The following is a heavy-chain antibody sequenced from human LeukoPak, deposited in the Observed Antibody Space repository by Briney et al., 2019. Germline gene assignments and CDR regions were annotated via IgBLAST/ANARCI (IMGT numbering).Heavy chain of an antibody. CDR2: IYTSGST. V-gene: IGHV4-4*07. Sequence: SETLSLTCTVSGGSISSYYWSWIRQPAGKGLEWIGRIYTSGSTNYNPSLRSRVTLSVDTSEKQFYLKLTSVTAADTAMYYCARLCGPRALRYFDWLLPFDYWGQGTLVTVSS. CDR1: GGSISSYY. J-gene: IGHJ4*02. D-gene: IGHD3-9*01. CDR3: ARLCGPRALRYFDWLLPFDY.